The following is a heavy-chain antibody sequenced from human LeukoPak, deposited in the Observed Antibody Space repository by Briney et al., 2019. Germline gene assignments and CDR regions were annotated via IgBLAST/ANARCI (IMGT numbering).Heavy chain of an antibody. D-gene: IGHD3-10*01. CDR1: GFTFSNYA. CDR2: ISGSGGST. Sequence: GGPLRLSCAASGFTFSNYAMSWVRQAPGKGLGWVSAISGSGGSTSYANSVKGRFTISRDNSKNTLFLQMNSLRAEDTAVYYCAKDALPRGAALRTYDYWGQGTLVTVSS. J-gene: IGHJ4*02. CDR3: AKDALPRGAALRTYDY. V-gene: IGHV3-23*01.